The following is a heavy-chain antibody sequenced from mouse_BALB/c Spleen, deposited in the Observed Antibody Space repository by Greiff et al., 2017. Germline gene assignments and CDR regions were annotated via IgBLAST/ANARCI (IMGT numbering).Heavy chain of an antibody. J-gene: IGHJ4*01. D-gene: IGHD1-2*01. Sequence: EVMLVESGGGLVQPGGSLRLSCATSGFTFTDYYMSWVRQPPGKALEWLGFIRNKANGYTTEYSASVKGRFTISRDNSQSILYLQMNTLRAEDSATYYCARDGATATYAMDYWGQGTSVTVAS. CDR1: GFTFTDYY. CDR2: IRNKANGYTT. CDR3: ARDGATATYAMDY. V-gene: IGHV7-3*02.